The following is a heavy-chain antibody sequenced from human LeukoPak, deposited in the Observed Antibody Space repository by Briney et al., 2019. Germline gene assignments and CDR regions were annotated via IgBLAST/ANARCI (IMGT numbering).Heavy chain of an antibody. CDR1: GYSISSGYY. CDR3: ARHTMVRGVIICPVDY. Sequence: PSETLSLTCAVSGYSISSGYYWGWIRQPPGKGLEWIGSINHSGSTYYNPSLKSRVTISVDTSKNQFSLKLSSVTAADTAVYYCARHTMVRGVIICPVDYWGQGTLVTVSS. D-gene: IGHD3-10*01. CDR2: INHSGST. V-gene: IGHV4-38-2*01. J-gene: IGHJ4*02.